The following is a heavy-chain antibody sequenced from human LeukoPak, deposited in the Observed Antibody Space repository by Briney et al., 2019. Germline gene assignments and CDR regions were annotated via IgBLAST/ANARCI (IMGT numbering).Heavy chain of an antibody. J-gene: IGHJ4*02. CDR1: GFTFSSYA. Sequence: GGSLRLSCAASGFTFSSYAMSWVRQAPGSGLEWVSVIDTSGFTTYYADSVKGRFTISRDNSKSTLYLQMNSLRAEDTAVYYCAKHYGDYRSFDYWGQGTLSPSPQ. CDR2: IDTSGFTT. D-gene: IGHD4-17*01. V-gene: IGHV3-23*01. CDR3: AKHYGDYRSFDY.